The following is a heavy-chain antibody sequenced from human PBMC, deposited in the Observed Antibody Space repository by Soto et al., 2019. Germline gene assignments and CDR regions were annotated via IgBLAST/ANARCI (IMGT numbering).Heavy chain of an antibody. CDR2: IYSGGST. Sequence: GGSLRLSCAAPGFTVSSNYMSWVRQAPGKGLEWVSVIYSGGSTYYADSVKGRFTISRDNSKNTLYLQMNSLRAEDTAVYYCARARGYYYYYGMDVWGQGTTVTVSS. J-gene: IGHJ6*02. V-gene: IGHV3-53*01. CDR3: ARARGYYYYYGMDV. CDR1: GFTVSSNY. D-gene: IGHD3-10*01.